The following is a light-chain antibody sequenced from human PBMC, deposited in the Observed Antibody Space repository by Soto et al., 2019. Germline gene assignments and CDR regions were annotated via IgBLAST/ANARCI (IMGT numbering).Light chain of an antibody. CDR1: SSNIGNNY. J-gene: IGLJ2*01. CDR2: YNN. CDR3: GTWDSSLSAVV. Sequence: QSVLTQPPSVSAAPGQKVTISCSGSSSNIGNNYVSWYQQLPGTPPKLLIYYNNKRPSGIPDRFSGSKSGTSATLGITGLQTGDEADYYCGTWDSSLSAVVFGGGTKLTVL. V-gene: IGLV1-51*01.